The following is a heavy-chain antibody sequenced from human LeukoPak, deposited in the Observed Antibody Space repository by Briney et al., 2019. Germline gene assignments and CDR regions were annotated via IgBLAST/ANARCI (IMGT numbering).Heavy chain of an antibody. J-gene: IGHJ4*02. V-gene: IGHV3-21*01. CDR2: ISSSSSYI. Sequence: GGSLRLSCAASGFSFSNYWMSWVRQAPGKGLEWVSSISSSSSYIYYADSVKGRFTISRDNAKNSLYLQMNSLRAEDTAVYYCAIFPLGDWLLSLDYWGQGTLVTVSS. CDR1: GFSFSNYW. D-gene: IGHD3/OR15-3a*01. CDR3: AIFPLGDWLLSLDY.